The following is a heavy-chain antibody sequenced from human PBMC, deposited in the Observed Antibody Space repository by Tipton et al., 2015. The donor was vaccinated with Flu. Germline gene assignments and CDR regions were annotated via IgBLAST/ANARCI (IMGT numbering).Heavy chain of an antibody. Sequence: QLVQSGAEVKKPGASVKVSCKVSGYTLTELSMHWVRQAPGKGLEWMGGFDPEDGETIYAQKFQGRVTMTEDTSTDTAYMELSSLRSEDTAVYYCATGSLGREPPRTPPRYWGQGTLVTVSS. J-gene: IGHJ4*02. D-gene: IGHD1-26*01. V-gene: IGHV1-24*01. CDR1: GYTLTELS. CDR3: ATGSLGREPPRTPPRY. CDR2: FDPEDGET.